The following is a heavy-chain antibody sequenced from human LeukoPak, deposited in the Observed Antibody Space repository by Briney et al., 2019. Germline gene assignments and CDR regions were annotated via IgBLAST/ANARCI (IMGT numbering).Heavy chain of an antibody. V-gene: IGHV1-2*02. Sequence: ASVKVSCKASGYTFTGYYMHWVRQAPGQGLEWMGWINPNSGGTNYAQKFQGRVTMTRDTSISTAYMELSRPRSDDTAVYYCARDQGYYYDSSGYYSSFDYWGQGTLVTVSS. D-gene: IGHD3-22*01. CDR3: ARDQGYYYDSSGYYSSFDY. J-gene: IGHJ4*02. CDR1: GYTFTGYY. CDR2: INPNSGGT.